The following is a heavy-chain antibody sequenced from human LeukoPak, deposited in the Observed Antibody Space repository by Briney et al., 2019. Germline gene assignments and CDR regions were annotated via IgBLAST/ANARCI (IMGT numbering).Heavy chain of an antibody. CDR3: ASPISLNSGSYLRFDY. CDR1: GGTFSSYA. V-gene: IGHV1-69*13. Sequence: SVKVSCKASGGTFSSYAISLVRQAPGQGLEWMGGIIPIFGTANYAQKFQGRVTITADESTSTAYMELSSLRSEDTAVYYCASPISLNSGSYLRFDYWGQGTLVTVSS. J-gene: IGHJ4*02. D-gene: IGHD1-26*01. CDR2: IIPIFGTA.